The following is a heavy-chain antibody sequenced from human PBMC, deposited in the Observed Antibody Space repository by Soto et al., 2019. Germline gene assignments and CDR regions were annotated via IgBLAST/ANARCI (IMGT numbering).Heavy chain of an antibody. Sequence: QVQLQESGPGLVKPSGTLSLTCAVSGGSISSSNWWSWVRQPPGKGLEWIGEIYHSGSTNYNPSLKSRXTIXVXXSKNQFSLKLSSVTAADRAVYYCASVRGGYYYAMDVWGQGPRSPSP. CDR2: IYHSGST. D-gene: IGHD3-10*02. CDR1: GGSISSSNW. CDR3: ASVRGGYYYAMDV. J-gene: IGHJ6*02. V-gene: IGHV4-4*02.